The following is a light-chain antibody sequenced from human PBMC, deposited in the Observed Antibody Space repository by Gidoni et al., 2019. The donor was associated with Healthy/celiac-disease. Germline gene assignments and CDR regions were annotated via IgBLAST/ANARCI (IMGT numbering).Light chain of an antibody. CDR1: SSNIGAGYD. CDR2: GNS. CDR3: QSYDSSLSGSV. V-gene: IGLV1-40*01. J-gene: IGLJ3*02. Sequence: QSALTQPPSVSGAPGQRVTISCTGSSSNIGAGYDVHWYQQLPGTAPKLLIYGNSNRPSGVPDRCSGSKSGTSASLAITGLQAEDEADYYCQSYDSSLSGSVFGGGTKLTVL.